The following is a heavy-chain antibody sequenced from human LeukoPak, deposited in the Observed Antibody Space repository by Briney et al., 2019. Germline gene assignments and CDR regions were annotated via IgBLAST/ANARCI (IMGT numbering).Heavy chain of an antibody. V-gene: IGHV4-39*07. J-gene: IGHJ3*02. D-gene: IGHD3-22*01. Sequence: PSETLSLTCTVSGGSISSSSYYWSWIRQPPGKGLEWIGEINHSGSTNYNPSLKSRVTISVDTSKNQFSLKLNSVTAADTAVYYCARSNIDVYYYDSRANKDAFDMWGQGTMVTVSS. CDR2: INHSGST. CDR1: GGSISSSSYY. CDR3: ARSNIDVYYYDSRANKDAFDM.